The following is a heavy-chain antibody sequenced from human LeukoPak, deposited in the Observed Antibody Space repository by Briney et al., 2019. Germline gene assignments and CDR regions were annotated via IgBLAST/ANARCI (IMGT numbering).Heavy chain of an antibody. Sequence: SETLSLTCTVSGGSISSYYWSWIRQPPGKGLEWIGYIYTSGSTNYNPSLKSRVTISVDTSKNQFSLKLSSVTAADTAVYYCARGVWFGKSYWGQGTLVTVSS. CDR3: ARGVWFGKSY. CDR1: GGSISSYY. D-gene: IGHD3-10*01. J-gene: IGHJ4*02. V-gene: IGHV4-4*09. CDR2: IYTSGST.